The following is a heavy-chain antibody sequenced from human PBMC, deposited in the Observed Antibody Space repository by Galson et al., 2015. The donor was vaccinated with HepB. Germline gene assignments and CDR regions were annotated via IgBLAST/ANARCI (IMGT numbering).Heavy chain of an antibody. CDR1: GFTFSSYG. D-gene: IGHD3-9*01. CDR3: AREYYDILTGLASDDVASEEFDY. CDR2: IWYDGSNK. V-gene: IGHV3-33*01. J-gene: IGHJ4*02. Sequence: SLRLSCAASGFTFSSYGMHWVRQAPGKGLEWVAVIWYDGSNKYYADSVKGRFTISRDNSKNTLYLQMNSLRAEDTAVYYCAREYYDILTGLASDDVASEEFDYWGQGTLVTVSS.